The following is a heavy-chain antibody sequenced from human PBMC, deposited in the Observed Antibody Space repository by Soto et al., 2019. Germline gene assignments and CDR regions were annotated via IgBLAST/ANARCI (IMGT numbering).Heavy chain of an antibody. CDR2: MYSTGNT. J-gene: IGHJ4*02. Sequence: ETLCRSGSVSGGSISSYHWSWIRQPAGKGLEWIGRMYSTGNTRYNPSLKSRVTVSLDTSNNQSFLRLNSVAAADSAVYYCAREFGDNWNYEAYWGQGTALTVS. CDR1: GGSISSYH. V-gene: IGHV4-4*07. CDR3: AREFGDNWNYEAY. D-gene: IGHD1-7*01.